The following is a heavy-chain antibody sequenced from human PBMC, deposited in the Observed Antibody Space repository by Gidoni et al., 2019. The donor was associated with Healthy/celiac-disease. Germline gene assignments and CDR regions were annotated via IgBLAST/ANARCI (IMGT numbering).Heavy chain of an antibody. J-gene: IGHJ5*02. D-gene: IGHD3-9*01. Sequence: QVQLQESGPGLVKPSETLSLTCTASGGSISSYYWSWIRQPPGKGLEWIGYIYYSGSTNYNPSLKSRVTISVDTSKNQFSLKLSSVTAADTAVYYCARHEFTILGGWFDPWGQGTLVTVSS. CDR2: IYYSGST. CDR3: ARHEFTILGGWFDP. V-gene: IGHV4-59*08. CDR1: GGSISSYY.